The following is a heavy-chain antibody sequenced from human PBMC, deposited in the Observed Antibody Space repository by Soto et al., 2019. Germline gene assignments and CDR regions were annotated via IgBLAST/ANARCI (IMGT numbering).Heavy chain of an antibody. CDR3: ARRIVVVPAAIGGDFDY. CDR1: GGSISSYY. V-gene: IGHV4-59*12. D-gene: IGHD2-2*01. J-gene: IGHJ4*02. Sequence: TSETLSLTCTVSGGSISSYYWSWIRQPPGKGLEWIGYIYYSGSTNYNPSLKSRVTISVDTSKNQFSLKLSSVTAADTAVYYCARRIVVVPAAIGGDFDYWGQGTLVTVSS. CDR2: IYYSGST.